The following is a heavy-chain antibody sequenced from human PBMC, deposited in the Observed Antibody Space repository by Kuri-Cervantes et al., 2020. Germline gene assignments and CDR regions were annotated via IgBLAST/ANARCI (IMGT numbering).Heavy chain of an antibody. CDR2: IYSGGST. CDR1: GFTVSSSY. CDR3: ARVKSLAAGFDY. Sequence: ETLSLTCAASGFTVSSSYMSWVRQAPGKGLEWVSVIYSGGSTYYADSVKGRFTISRDNSKNTLYLQMNSLRAEDTAVYYCARVKSLAAGFDYWGQGTLVTVSS. V-gene: IGHV3-66*01. J-gene: IGHJ4*02. D-gene: IGHD6-13*01.